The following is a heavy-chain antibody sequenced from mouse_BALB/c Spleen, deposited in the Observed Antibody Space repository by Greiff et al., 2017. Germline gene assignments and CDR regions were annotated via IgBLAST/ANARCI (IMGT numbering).Heavy chain of an antibody. Sequence: VQLQQSGAELVRPGTSVKISCKASGYTFTNYWLGWVKQRPGHGLEWIGDIYPGGGYTNYNEKFKGKATLTADTSSSTAYMQLSSLTSEDSAVYFCARGGSSYGDFDVWGAGTTVTVSS. V-gene: IGHV1-63*02. CDR1: GYTFTNYW. CDR2: IYPGGGYT. J-gene: IGHJ1*01. CDR3: ARGGSSYGDFDV. D-gene: IGHD1-1*01.